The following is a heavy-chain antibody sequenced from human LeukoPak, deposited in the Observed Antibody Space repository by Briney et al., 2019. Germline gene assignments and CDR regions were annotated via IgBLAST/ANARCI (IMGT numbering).Heavy chain of an antibody. Sequence: GEVLMSCCTGDGNIITSNWNGWVRQMRGEGREWKGIIYPDDSDTKSSRSFQGHVTISADKSISTAFLPWSSLKASDTAMYFCVSPGTTGKTIWGQGTLVTVSS. CDR1: GNIITSNW. CDR2: IYPDDSDT. J-gene: IGHJ4*02. CDR3: VSPGTTGKTI. D-gene: IGHD1-1*01. V-gene: IGHV5-51*01.